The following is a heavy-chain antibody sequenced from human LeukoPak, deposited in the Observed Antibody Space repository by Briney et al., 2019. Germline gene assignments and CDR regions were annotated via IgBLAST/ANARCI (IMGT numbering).Heavy chain of an antibody. V-gene: IGHV3-66*01. CDR1: GFTVVTNY. CDR2: IYAGGAT. J-gene: IGHJ4*02. D-gene: IGHD6-13*01. CDR3: ARGTGYSVFDC. Sequence: PGGSLRLSCAASGFTVVTNYMSWVRQAPGKGLEWVSVIYAGGATYYSDSVRGRFTISRDNSKNTLYLQMNSLRAEDTAVYYCARGTGYSVFDCWGQGTLVTVSS.